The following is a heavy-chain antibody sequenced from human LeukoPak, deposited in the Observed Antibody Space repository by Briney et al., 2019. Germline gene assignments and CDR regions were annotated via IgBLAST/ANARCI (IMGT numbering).Heavy chain of an antibody. J-gene: IGHJ3*02. CDR1: GFTFSSYG. CDR3: AGDGGAGTPWAFDI. V-gene: IGHV3-30*03. CDR2: ISYDGSNK. Sequence: GGSLRLSCAASGFTFSSYGMHWVRQAPGKGLEWVAVISYDGSNKYYADSVKGRFTISRDNAKNSLFLQMNSLRAEDTAVYYCAGDGGAGTPWAFDIWGQGTMVTVSS. D-gene: IGHD6-25*01.